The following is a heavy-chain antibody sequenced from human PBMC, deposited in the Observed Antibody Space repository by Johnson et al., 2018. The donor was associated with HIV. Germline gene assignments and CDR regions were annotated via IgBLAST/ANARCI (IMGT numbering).Heavy chain of an antibody. CDR3: VRGGYYYDQAGAFDI. Sequence: QLVASGGGLVQPEIILKLSSSASQFTFSHYGPHRYRHLPAKELLWVTRFKSEWSRTRYADSVKGRFTISRDNAKNTLYLQMNSLRAEDTAVYYCVRGGYYYDQAGAFDIWGQGTMVTVSS. CDR2: FKSEWSRT. D-gene: IGHD3-22*01. CDR1: QFTFSHYG. V-gene: IGHV3-74*02. J-gene: IGHJ3*02.